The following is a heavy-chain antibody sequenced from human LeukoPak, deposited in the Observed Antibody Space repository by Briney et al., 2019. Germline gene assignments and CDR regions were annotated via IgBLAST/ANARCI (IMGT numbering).Heavy chain of an antibody. CDR1: GFTFRTYA. J-gene: IGHJ6*02. V-gene: IGHV3-64*01. CDR2: ISSNGGST. Sequence: PGGSLRLSCAASGFTFRTYAMHWVRQAPGKGLEYVSGISSNGGSTNYANSVKDRFTISRDNSKNTLYLQMGSLRGEDMAVYYCARVLEYYYYGMDVWGQGTTVTVSS. CDR3: ARVLEYYYYGMDV.